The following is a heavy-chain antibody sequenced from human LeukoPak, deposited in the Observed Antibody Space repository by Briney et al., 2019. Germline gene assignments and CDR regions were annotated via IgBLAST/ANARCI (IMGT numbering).Heavy chain of an antibody. Sequence: PGGSLRLSCAASGFIFSSYEMNWVRQAPGKGLEWVSYISSSGSTIYYADSVKGRFTISRDNAKNSLYLQMNSLRAEDTAVYYCAREDGGNTGGIDYWGQGTLVTVSS. CDR1: GFIFSSYE. D-gene: IGHD4-23*01. J-gene: IGHJ4*02. CDR2: ISSSGSTI. V-gene: IGHV3-48*03. CDR3: AREDGGNTGGIDY.